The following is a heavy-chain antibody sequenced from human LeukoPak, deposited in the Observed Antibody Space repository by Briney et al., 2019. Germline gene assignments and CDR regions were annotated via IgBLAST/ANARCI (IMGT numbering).Heavy chain of an antibody. J-gene: IGHJ4*02. D-gene: IGHD2-2*01. CDR1: GGTFSSYA. V-gene: IGHV1-69*13. CDR2: IIPIFGTA. Sequence: ASVKVSCKASGGTFSSYAISWVRQAPGQGLEWMGGIIPIFGTANYAQKFQGRVTITADESTSTAYMELSSLRSEDTAVYYCARSVVPAATPDYWGQGTLVTVSS. CDR3: ARSVVPAATPDY.